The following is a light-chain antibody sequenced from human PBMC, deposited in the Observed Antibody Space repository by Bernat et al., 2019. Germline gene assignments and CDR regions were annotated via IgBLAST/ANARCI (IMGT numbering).Light chain of an antibody. CDR2: AAS. CDR1: QGISSY. Sequence: AIRMTQSPSSFPASTGDRVTITCRASQGISSYLAWYQQKPGKAPKLLIYAASTLQSGVPSRFSGSGSGTDFTLTISCLQSEDFATYYCQQYYSYPFTFGPGTKVDSK. V-gene: IGKV1-8*01. J-gene: IGKJ3*01. CDR3: QQYYSYPFT.